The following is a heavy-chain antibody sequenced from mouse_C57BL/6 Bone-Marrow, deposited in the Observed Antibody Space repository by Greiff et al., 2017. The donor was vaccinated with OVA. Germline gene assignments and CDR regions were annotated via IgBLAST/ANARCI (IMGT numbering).Heavy chain of an antibody. CDR2: ISDGGSYT. V-gene: IGHV5-4*01. CDR3: ARDYDGVFAY. Sequence: EVQVVESGGGLVKPGGSLKLSCAASGFTFSSYAMSWVRQTPEKRLEWVATISDGGSYTYYPDNVKGRFTISRDNAKNNLYLQMSHLKSEDTAMYYCARDYDGVFAYWGQGTLVTVSA. D-gene: IGHD2-12*01. CDR1: GFTFSSYA. J-gene: IGHJ3*01.